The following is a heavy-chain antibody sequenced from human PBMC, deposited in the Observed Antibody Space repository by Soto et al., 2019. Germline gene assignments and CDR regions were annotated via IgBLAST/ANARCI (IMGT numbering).Heavy chain of an antibody. CDR2: IKQDGSET. D-gene: IGHD3-10*01. Sequence: EVQLVESGGGLVQPGGSLRLSCAASGFTFSSYGMSWVRQAPGKGLEWVSNIKQDGSETYYVYSVKGRFTISRDNAKNSLYLQILSLGAEDPAVYYCASDRCGWFGTLNQFDYWGKGTLVTVSS. V-gene: IGHV3-7*01. J-gene: IGHJ4*02. CDR1: GFTFSSYG. CDR3: ASDRCGWFGTLNQFDY.